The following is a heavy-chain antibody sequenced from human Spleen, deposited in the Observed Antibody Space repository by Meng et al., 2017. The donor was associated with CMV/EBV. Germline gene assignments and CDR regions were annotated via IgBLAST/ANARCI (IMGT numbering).Heavy chain of an antibody. D-gene: IGHD5-18*01. CDR3: ARGPRGYSYEKDWFDP. CDR1: GDSITTYY. Sequence: SETLSLTCTVSGDSITTYYWSWIRQPPGKGLQWIGYIYYNRGTNYNPSLKSRVTISVDTSKNHFSLKLSSVTAADTAVYYCARGPRGYSYEKDWFDPWGQGTLVTVSS. J-gene: IGHJ5*02. V-gene: IGHV4-59*01. CDR2: IYYNRGT.